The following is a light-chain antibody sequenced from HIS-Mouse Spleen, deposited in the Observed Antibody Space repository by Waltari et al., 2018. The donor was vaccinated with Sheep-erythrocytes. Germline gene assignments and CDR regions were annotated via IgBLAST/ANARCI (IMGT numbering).Light chain of an antibody. Sequence: QSALTQPRSVSGSPGQSVTISCTGTSSDVGGYNYVSWYQQHPGKAPKLMIYDVSKRPSGVPDRFSGSKSGNTASLTISGLQAEDEADYYCAAWDDSLSDWVFGGGTKLTVL. CDR2: DVS. J-gene: IGLJ3*02. CDR3: AAWDDSLSDWV. CDR1: SSDVGGYNY. V-gene: IGLV2-11*01.